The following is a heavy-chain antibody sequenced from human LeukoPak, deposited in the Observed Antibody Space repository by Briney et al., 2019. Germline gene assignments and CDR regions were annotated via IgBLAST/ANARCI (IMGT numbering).Heavy chain of an antibody. Sequence: SETLSLTCTVSGGSISSYDLSWIRQPAGKGLEWIGRICTSGGSNYNPSLKSRVTMSVDTSKNQFSLKLRSVTAADTAVYYCARTIPHSSGWYSWDYYYYGMDVWGQGTTVTVSS. D-gene: IGHD6-19*01. CDR1: GGSISSYD. CDR3: ARTIPHSSGWYSWDYYYYGMDV. V-gene: IGHV4-4*07. CDR2: ICTSGGS. J-gene: IGHJ6*02.